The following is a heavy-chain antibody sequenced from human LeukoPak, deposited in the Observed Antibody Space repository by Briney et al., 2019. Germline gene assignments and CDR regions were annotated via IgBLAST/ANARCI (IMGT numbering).Heavy chain of an antibody. J-gene: IGHJ6*03. D-gene: IGHD2-2*01. V-gene: IGHV3-30*02. Sequence: GGSLRLSCAASGFTFSSYGMHWVRQAPGKGLEWVAFIRYDGNNKYYADSVKDRFTLSRDNSKNTLYLQMNSLRVEDTAVYYCAKDEVVPGYYYTDVWGRGTTVTISS. CDR1: GFTFSSYG. CDR2: IRYDGNNK. CDR3: AKDEVVPGYYYTDV.